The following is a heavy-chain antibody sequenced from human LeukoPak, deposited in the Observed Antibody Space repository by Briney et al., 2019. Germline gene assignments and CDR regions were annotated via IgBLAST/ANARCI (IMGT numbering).Heavy chain of an antibody. CDR3: ARAMDGSSGRLYYYYYYYMDV. D-gene: IGHD4/OR15-4a*01. CDR1: GGSISSSSYY. Sequence: SETLSLTCTVSGGSISSSSYYWGWIRQPPGKGLEWIGSIYYSGSTYYNPSLKSRVTISVDTSKNQFSLKLSSVTAADTAVYYCARAMDGSSGRLYYYYYYYMDVWGKGTTVTVSS. CDR2: IYYSGST. J-gene: IGHJ6*03. V-gene: IGHV4-39*07.